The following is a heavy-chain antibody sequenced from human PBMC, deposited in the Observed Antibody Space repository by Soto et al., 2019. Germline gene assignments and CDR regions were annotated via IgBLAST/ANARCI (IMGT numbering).Heavy chain of an antibody. CDR1: GYTFTSYD. CDR3: AVGEAYYYYYYMDV. V-gene: IGHV1-8*01. J-gene: IGHJ6*03. Sequence: ASVKVSCKASGYTFTSYDINWVRQATGQGLEWMGWMNPNSGNTGYAQKFQGRVTMTRNTSISTAYMELSSLRSEDTAVYYCAVGEAYYYYYYMDVWGKGTTVTVSS. CDR2: MNPNSGNT.